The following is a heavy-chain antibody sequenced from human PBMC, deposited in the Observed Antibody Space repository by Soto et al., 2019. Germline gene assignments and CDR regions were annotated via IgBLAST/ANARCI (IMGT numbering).Heavy chain of an antibody. J-gene: IGHJ3*02. V-gene: IGHV5-51*04. CDR2: IYPGDSDT. D-gene: IGHD3-22*01. Sequence: RQLPGKGLEWMWSIYPGDSDTRYSPSFQGQVTISADKPISTAYLQWSSLKAYDTAMYYCARPTSGYPNDAFDIWGQGTMVTVSS. CDR3: ARPTSGYPNDAFDI.